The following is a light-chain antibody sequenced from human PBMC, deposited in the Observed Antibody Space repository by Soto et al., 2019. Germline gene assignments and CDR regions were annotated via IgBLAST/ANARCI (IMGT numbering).Light chain of an antibody. CDR2: RTS. V-gene: IGKV3-15*01. J-gene: IGKJ4*01. Sequence: EIVLTQSPATRALSPGERATLSCRASQSISSNLAWYQQKPGQAPRLLMLRTSSRATGFPARFSGSGSGTEFHLTLSSLPSEYFGVAYCQQYNHWHRATVGGVTKLDIK. CDR1: QSISSN. CDR3: QQYNHWHRAT.